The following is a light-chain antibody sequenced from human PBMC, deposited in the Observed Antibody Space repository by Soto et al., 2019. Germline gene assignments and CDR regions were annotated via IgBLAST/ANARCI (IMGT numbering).Light chain of an antibody. Sequence: QSVLTQPASVSGSPGQSIAISCTGTSSDVGGYNYVSWYQQHPGKAPKLMVHEVSNRPSGISDRFSGSKSGNTASPTISGLQADDVADYYCSSHTSYSTRVFGTGTKVTVL. CDR1: SSDVGGYNY. V-gene: IGLV2-14*01. CDR3: SSHTSYSTRV. CDR2: EVS. J-gene: IGLJ1*01.